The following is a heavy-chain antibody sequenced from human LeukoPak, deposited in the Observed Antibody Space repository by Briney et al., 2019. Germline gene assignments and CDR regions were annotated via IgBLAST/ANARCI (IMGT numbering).Heavy chain of an antibody. V-gene: IGHV1-2*02. CDR1: GCSFSDYY. J-gene: IGHJ4*02. D-gene: IGHD3-10*01. Sequence: ASVKVSCKAFGCSFSDYYIHWVRQAPGQGLEWMGWINPKSGDPNYSQKFQGRVTMTRDASIGTAYLELRRLRSDDTAVYYCARDRGLLWFGDTLDSWGQGTLVTVSS. CDR3: ARDRGLLWFGDTLDS. CDR2: INPKSGDP.